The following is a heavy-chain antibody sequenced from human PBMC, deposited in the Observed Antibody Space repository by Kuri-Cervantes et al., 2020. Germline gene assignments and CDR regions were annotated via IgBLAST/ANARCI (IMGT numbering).Heavy chain of an antibody. CDR2: IYYSGST. CDR1: GGSISSYY. V-gene: IGHV4-59*12. D-gene: IGHD3-22*01. Sequence: SETLSLTCTVSGGSISSYYWSWIRQPPGKGLEWIGYIYYSGSTNYNPSLKSRVTISVDTSKNQFSLKLSSVTAADTAVYYCARDWGYYDSSGYYYGTTGNWFDPWGQGTLVTVSS. J-gene: IGHJ5*02. CDR3: ARDWGYYDSSGYYYGTTGNWFDP.